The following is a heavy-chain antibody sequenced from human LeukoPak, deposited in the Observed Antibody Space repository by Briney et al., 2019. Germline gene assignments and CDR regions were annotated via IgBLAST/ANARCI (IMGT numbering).Heavy chain of an antibody. D-gene: IGHD2-2*01. CDR3: ARDSYCSSTSCLKVNFDY. J-gene: IGHJ4*02. Sequence: SETLSLTCTVSGYSISSGYYWGWIRQPPGKGLEWIGSVYHSGSTYYNPSLKSRVTISVDTSKNQFSLKLSSVTAADTAVYYCARDSYCSSTSCLKVNFDYWGQGTLVTVSS. V-gene: IGHV4-38-2*02. CDR2: VYHSGST. CDR1: GYSISSGYY.